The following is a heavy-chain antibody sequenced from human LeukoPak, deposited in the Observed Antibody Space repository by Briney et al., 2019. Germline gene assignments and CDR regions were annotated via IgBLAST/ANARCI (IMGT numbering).Heavy chain of an antibody. D-gene: IGHD2-8*02. J-gene: IGHJ4*02. CDR3: ARGPLWYYFDY. Sequence: PSETLSLTCTVSGGSISSGSYYWSWIRQPAGKGLEWIGRIYTSGNTNYNPSLKSRVTISVDTSKNQFSLKLSSVTAADTAVYYCARGPLWYYFDYWGQGTLVTVSS. V-gene: IGHV4-61*02. CDR1: GGSISSGSYY. CDR2: IYTSGNT.